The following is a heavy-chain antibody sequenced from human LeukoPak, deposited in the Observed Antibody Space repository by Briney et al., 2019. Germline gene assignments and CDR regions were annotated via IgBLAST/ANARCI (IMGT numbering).Heavy chain of an antibody. J-gene: IGHJ3*02. D-gene: IGHD1-26*01. CDR1: GYTFTGYY. V-gene: IGHV1-2*02. CDR2: VIPNSGGT. CDR3: ARGSVLWSLHI. Sequence: ASVEVSCKASGYTFTGYYIHWVRQAPGQGLEWMGWVIPNSGGTNYAQNFQGRVTMTRDTSISTAYMEVSRLTSDDTAVYYCARGSVLWSLHIWGQGTMVTVSS.